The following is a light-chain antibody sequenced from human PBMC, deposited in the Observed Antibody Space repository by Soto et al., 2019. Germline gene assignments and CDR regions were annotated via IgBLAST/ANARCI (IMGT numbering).Light chain of an antibody. CDR3: KQFNNYPIT. Sequence: DVQLTQSPSFLSASVGYSVTINCRASQGITNYLAWYQQEPGKAPKLLIYAASTLQSEVPSMFSGIGSGTEFTLTISSLQTEDFATYYCKQFNNYPITFGQGTRLEIK. V-gene: IGKV1-9*01. CDR1: QGITNY. CDR2: AAS. J-gene: IGKJ5*01.